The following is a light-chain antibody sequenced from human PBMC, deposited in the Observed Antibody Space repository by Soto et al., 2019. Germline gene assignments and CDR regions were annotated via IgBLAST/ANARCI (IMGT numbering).Light chain of an antibody. CDR3: MQALQTPPWT. J-gene: IGKJ1*01. CDR2: LTS. Sequence: EIVMTQSPLSLPVIPGEAASISCRSSQSLLQSNGYTYLDWYLQKSGQSPQLLIYLTSIRASGVPDRFNGSGSGTDFTLKIGKVEAEDVGVYYCMQALQTPPWTFGQGTTVDIK. CDR1: QSLLQSNGYTY. V-gene: IGKV2-28*01.